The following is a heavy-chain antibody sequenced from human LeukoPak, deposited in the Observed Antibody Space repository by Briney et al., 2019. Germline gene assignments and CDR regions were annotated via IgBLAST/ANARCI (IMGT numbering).Heavy chain of an antibody. CDR2: ISSSSTI. Sequence: GGSLRLSCAASGFTFSSYSMNWVRQAPGKGVEWVSYISSSSTIYYADSVKGRFTISRDNAKNSLYLQMNSLRAEDTALYYCARDGGYDSSGYPHDAFDIWGQGTMVTVSS. D-gene: IGHD3-22*01. V-gene: IGHV3-48*01. CDR1: GFTFSSYS. J-gene: IGHJ3*02. CDR3: ARDGGYDSSGYPHDAFDI.